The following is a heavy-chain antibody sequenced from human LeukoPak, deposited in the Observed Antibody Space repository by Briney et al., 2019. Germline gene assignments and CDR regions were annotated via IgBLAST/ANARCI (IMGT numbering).Heavy chain of an antibody. D-gene: IGHD3-10*01. CDR1: GGSISSGDYY. CDR2: IYYSGST. V-gene: IGHV4-30-4*08. J-gene: IGHJ4*02. CDR3: ARDYAMVRGVIILDY. Sequence: SQTLSLTCTVSGGSISSGDYYWSWIRQPPGEGLEWIGYIYYSGSTYYNPSLKSRVTISVDTSKNQFSLKLSSVTAADTAVYYCARDYAMVRGVIILDYWGQGTLVTVSS.